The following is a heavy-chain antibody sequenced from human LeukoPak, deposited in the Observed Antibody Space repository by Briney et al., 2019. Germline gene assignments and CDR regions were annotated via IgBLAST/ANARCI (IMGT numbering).Heavy chain of an antibody. V-gene: IGHV4-39*01. CDR3: ARRPDYDRDWFDP. CDR1: GGSISSYY. Sequence: SETLSLTCTVSGGSISSYYWGWIRQPPGKGLEWIGSIYYSGSTYYNPSLKSRVTISVDTSKNQFSLKLSSVTAADTAVYYCARRPDYDRDWFDPWGQGTLVTVSS. D-gene: IGHD4-17*01. J-gene: IGHJ5*02. CDR2: IYYSGST.